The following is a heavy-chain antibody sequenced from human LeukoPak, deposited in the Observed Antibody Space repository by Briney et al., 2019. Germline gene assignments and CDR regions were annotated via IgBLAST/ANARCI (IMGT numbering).Heavy chain of an antibody. CDR2: VSSDGNTQ. Sequence: PGRSLRLSCAASGFTLSAVGMHWVREAPGPGLEWLAVVSSDGNTQYYAESLRGRLTISRDNSKNTVYLQLNSLRHEDTAVNNCAKELGIAALFDYWGQGTLLIVSS. CDR1: GFTLSAVG. D-gene: IGHD2-15*01. CDR3: AKELGIAALFDY. V-gene: IGHV3-30*18. J-gene: IGHJ4*02.